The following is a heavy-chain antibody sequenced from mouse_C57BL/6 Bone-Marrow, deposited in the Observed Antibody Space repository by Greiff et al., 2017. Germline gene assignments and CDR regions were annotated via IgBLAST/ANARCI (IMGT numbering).Heavy chain of an antibody. J-gene: IGHJ2*01. CDR2: IHPSSGST. D-gene: IGHD2-12*01. V-gene: IGHV1-64*01. CDR1: GYTFTSYW. CDR3: ARGSLRRGGY. Sequence: VQLQQPGAELVKPGASVKLSCKASGYTFTSYWMHWVKQRPGQGLEWIGMIHPSSGSTNYNEKFKGKATLTVDKSSSTAYMQLSSLTSEDSAVYYCARGSLRRGGYWGQGTTLTVS.